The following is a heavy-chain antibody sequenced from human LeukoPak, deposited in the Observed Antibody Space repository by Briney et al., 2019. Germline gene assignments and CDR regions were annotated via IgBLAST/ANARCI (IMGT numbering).Heavy chain of an antibody. CDR2: ISYDGSEK. CDR1: GFTFSSYG. CDR3: ATLLLGVGGDY. J-gene: IGHJ4*02. V-gene: IGHV3-30*03. D-gene: IGHD3-16*01. Sequence: PGGSLRLSCAASGFTFSSYGMHWLRQAPGKGLEWVAVISYDGSEKYYADSVKGRFTISRDNSKNTLYLQMNSLRAEDTAMYSCATLLLGVGGDYWGQGTLVTVSS.